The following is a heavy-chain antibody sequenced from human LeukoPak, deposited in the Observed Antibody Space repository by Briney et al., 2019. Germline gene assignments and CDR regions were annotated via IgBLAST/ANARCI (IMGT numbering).Heavy chain of an antibody. Sequence: GGSLRLSCAASGFTFNNYEMDWVRQAPGKGLEWISYISSRGGTIHYADSVKGRFTISRDNTKNSLYLQMNSLRAEDTALYYCVRDRTTNTYDSWSQGTLVTVSS. J-gene: IGHJ4*02. V-gene: IGHV3-48*03. D-gene: IGHD1-14*01. CDR1: GFTFNNYE. CDR3: VRDRTTNTYDS. CDR2: ISSRGGTI.